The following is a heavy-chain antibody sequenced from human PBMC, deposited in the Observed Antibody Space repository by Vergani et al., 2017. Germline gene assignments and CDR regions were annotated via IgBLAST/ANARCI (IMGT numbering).Heavy chain of an antibody. CDR3: ATGHDYGDYEYYFDY. D-gene: IGHD4-17*01. CDR2: VDPEDGET. V-gene: IGHV1-69-2*01. J-gene: IGHJ4*02. Sequence: EVQLVESGGGLVKPGGSLRLSCAASGYTFTDYYMHWVQQAPGKGLEWMGLVDPEDGETIYAEKFQGRVTITADTSTDTAYMELSSLRSEDTAVYYCATGHDYGDYEYYFDYWGQGTLVTVSS. CDR1: GYTFTDYY.